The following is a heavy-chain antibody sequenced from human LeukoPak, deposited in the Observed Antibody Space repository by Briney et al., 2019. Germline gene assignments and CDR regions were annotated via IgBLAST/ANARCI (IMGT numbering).Heavy chain of an antibody. D-gene: IGHD4-17*01. CDR2: MNPNSGNT. Sequence: VASVKVSCKASGYTFTSYDINWVRQATGQGLEWMGWMNPNSGNTGYAQKFQGRVTITRNTSISTAYMELSSLRSEDTAVYYCARATTVTSFRIEYFQLWGQGTLVTVSS. CDR3: ARATTVTSFRIEYFQL. CDR1: GYTFTSYD. V-gene: IGHV1-8*03. J-gene: IGHJ1*01.